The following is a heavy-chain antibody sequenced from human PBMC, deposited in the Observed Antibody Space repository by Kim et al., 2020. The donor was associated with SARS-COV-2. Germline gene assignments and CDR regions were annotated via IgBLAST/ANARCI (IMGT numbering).Heavy chain of an antibody. J-gene: IGHJ3*02. CDR1: GGSFSGYY. Sequence: SETLSLTCAVYGGSFSGYYWSWIRQPPGKGLEWIGEINHSGSTNYNPSLKSRVTISVDTSKNQFSLKLSSVTAADTAVYYCARTYHDAFDIWGQGTMVTV. CDR2: INHSGST. V-gene: IGHV4-34*01. D-gene: IGHD3-16*01. CDR3: ARTYHDAFDI.